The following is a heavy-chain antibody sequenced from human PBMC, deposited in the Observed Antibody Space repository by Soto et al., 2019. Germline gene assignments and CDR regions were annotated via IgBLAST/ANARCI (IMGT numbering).Heavy chain of an antibody. J-gene: IGHJ6*02. CDR2: ISGSGHNT. Sequence: PGGSLRLSCTASGFIFDSYAMGWVRQAPGKGLECISTISGSGHNTYYADSVKGRFTISRDSSKDTVYLQMNNLRADDTAVYFCGGGTDHRNNYYYGMDVWGQGTTVTVSS. CDR1: GFIFDSYA. CDR3: GGGTDHRNNYYYGMDV. V-gene: IGHV3-23*01. D-gene: IGHD3-16*01.